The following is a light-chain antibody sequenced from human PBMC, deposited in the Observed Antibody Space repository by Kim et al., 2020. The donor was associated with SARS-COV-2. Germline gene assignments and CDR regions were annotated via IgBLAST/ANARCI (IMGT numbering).Light chain of an antibody. CDR1: SLRSYY. CDR2: GKN. Sequence: ALGQTVRITCQGDSLRSYYASWYQQKPGQATVLVIYGKNNRPSGIPDRFSGSSSGNTASLTITGAQEEDEADYYCNSRDSSGNHVVFGGGTQLTVL. CDR3: NSRDSSGNHVV. J-gene: IGLJ2*01. V-gene: IGLV3-19*01.